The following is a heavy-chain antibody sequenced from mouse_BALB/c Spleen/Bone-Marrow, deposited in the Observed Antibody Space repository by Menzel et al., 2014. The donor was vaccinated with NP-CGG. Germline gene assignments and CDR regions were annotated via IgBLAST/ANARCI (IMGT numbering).Heavy chain of an antibody. CDR1: GHTFTNYW. Sequence: VQLQQSGAELAKPGASVKTSCKASGHTFTNYWMHWVKQRPGQGLEWIGYIYPSTGYTEYNQKFKDKATLTSDKSSSTAYMQLSSLTSEDSAVYYCAGGRFAYWGQGTLVTVSA. CDR2: IYPSTGYT. J-gene: IGHJ3*01. D-gene: IGHD1-1*02. CDR3: AGGRFAY. V-gene: IGHV1-7*01.